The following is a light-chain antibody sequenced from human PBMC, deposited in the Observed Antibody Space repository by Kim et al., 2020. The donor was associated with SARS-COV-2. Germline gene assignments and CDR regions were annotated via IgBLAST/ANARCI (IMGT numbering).Light chain of an antibody. CDR3: SSYTSSSTPYV. J-gene: IGLJ1*01. Sequence: QWITISCTGTSSDVGGYNYVSWYQQHPGKAPKLMIYDVSNRPSGVSNRFSGSKSGNTASLTISGLQAEDEADYYCSSYTSSSTPYVFGTGTKVTVL. CDR1: SSDVGGYNY. V-gene: IGLV2-14*03. CDR2: DVS.